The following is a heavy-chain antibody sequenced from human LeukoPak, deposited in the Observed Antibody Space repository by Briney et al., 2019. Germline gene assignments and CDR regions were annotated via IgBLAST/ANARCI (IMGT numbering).Heavy chain of an antibody. CDR3: ARISMVRGEYYYYGMDV. V-gene: IGHV5-10-1*01. CDR2: IDPSDSYT. Sequence: GESLKISCKGSGYSFTSYWISWARQMPGKGLEWMGRIDPSDSYTNYSPSFQGHVTISADKSISTAYLQWSSLKASDTAMYYCARISMVRGEYYYYGMDVWGKGTTVTVSS. D-gene: IGHD3-10*01. CDR1: GYSFTSYW. J-gene: IGHJ6*04.